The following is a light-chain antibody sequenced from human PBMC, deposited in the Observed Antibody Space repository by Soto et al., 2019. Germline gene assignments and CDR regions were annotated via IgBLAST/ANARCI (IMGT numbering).Light chain of an antibody. Sequence: QSVLTQPPSVSGAPGQRVTISCTGSNIRAGYDVNWYKQVPGTAPKVLIYGNTNRPSGVPDRFSASKSDDSASLAITGLQDEDEADYYCQSYDSGLSGPVFGTGTKLTVL. CDR3: QSYDSGLSGPV. CDR2: GNT. CDR1: SNIRAGYD. J-gene: IGLJ1*01. V-gene: IGLV1-40*01.